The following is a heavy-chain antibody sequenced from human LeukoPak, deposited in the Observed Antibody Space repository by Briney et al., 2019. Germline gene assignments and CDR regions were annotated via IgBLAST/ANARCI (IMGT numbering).Heavy chain of an antibody. V-gene: IGHV4-59*01. Sequence: PSETLSLTCTVSGGSISSYYWSWIRQPPGEGLEWIGYIYYSGSTNYNPSLKSRVTISVDTSKNQFSLKLSSVTAADTAVYYCARVRRLDIVVVEWFDPWGQGTLVTVSS. CDR1: GGSISSYY. CDR2: IYYSGST. J-gene: IGHJ5*02. D-gene: IGHD2-2*01. CDR3: ARVRRLDIVVVEWFDP.